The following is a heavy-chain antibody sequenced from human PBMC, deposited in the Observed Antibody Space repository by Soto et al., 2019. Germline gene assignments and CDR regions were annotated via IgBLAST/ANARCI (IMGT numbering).Heavy chain of an antibody. CDR2: IIPIFGTA. CDR3: ARESRYCSGGSCYFLPGIDY. J-gene: IGHJ4*02. V-gene: IGHV1-69*12. D-gene: IGHD2-15*01. CDR1: GGTFSSYA. Sequence: QVQLVQSGAEVKKPGSSVKVSCKASGGTFSSYAISWVRQAPGQGLEWMGGIIPIFGTANYAQKFQGRVTITADECTSTAYMGLSSLRSEDAAVYYCARESRYCSGGSCYFLPGIDYWGQGTLVTVSS.